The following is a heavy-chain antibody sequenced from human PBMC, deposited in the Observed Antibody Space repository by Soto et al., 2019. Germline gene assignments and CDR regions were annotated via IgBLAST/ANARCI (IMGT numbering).Heavy chain of an antibody. CDR1: GFTFRSYS. CDR2: ISISSRTI. J-gene: IGHJ5*02. V-gene: IGHV3-48*02. CDR3: ARDNGIAGSFDP. Sequence: GGSLRLSCAASGFTFRSYSMNWVRQPPGKGLEWVSYISISSRTIYYADSVKGRFTISRDDAKNSLYLQMNSLRDEDTSVYYCARDNGIAGSFDPWGQGTLVTVSS. D-gene: IGHD6-13*01.